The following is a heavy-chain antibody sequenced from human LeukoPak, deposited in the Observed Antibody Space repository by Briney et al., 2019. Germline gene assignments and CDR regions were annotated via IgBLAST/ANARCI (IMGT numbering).Heavy chain of an antibody. CDR3: ARAVRFLEKSYNWFDP. CDR1: GGSISSYY. D-gene: IGHD3-3*01. J-gene: IGHJ5*02. Sequence: PSETLSLTCTVSGGSISSYYWSWIRQPAGKGLEWIGRIYTSGSTNYNPSLKSRVTMSVDTSKNQFSLKLSSVTAADTAVYYCARAVRFLEKSYNWFDPWGQGTLVTVSS. CDR2: IYTSGST. V-gene: IGHV4-4*07.